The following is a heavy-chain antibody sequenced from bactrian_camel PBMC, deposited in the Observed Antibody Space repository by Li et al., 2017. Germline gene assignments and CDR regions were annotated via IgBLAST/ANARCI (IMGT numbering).Heavy chain of an antibody. CDR1: GSTNSRRC. V-gene: IGHV3S44*01. J-gene: IGHJ4*01. CDR2: TIGGDDVT. Sequence: DVQLVESGGDSVQAGGSLRLSCIVTGSTNSRRCMGWFRQAPGKEREGVATIGGDDVTTYADSVKGRFTISQDKSVNTVYLQMNNLKPEDTAMYYCAAALASRPTLGSWALRHPAYGHWGQGTQVTVS. CDR3: AAALASRPTLGSWALRHPAYGH. D-gene: IGHD6*01.